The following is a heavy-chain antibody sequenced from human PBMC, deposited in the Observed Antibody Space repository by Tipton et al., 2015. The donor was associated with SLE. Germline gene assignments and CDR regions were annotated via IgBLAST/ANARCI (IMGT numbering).Heavy chain of an antibody. CDR1: GGSFSGYY. CDR3: ARANMGVVPASLDY. CDR2: INHSGST. V-gene: IGHV4-34*01. J-gene: IGHJ4*01. D-gene: IGHD2-2*01. Sequence: TLSLTCAVYGGSFSGYYWSWIRQPPGKGLEWIGEINHSGSTNYNPSLKSRVTISVDTSKNQFSLKLSSVTAADPAVYYCARANMGVVPASLDYWGHGTLVTVSS.